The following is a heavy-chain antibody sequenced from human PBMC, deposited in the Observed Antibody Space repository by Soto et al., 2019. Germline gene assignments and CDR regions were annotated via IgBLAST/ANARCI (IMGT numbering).Heavy chain of an antibody. Sequence: QITLKESGPTQVKPTQTLTLTCTFSGFSLSTSGEGVGWIRQPPGKALEWLALIYWNDDKPYSPSLKNRLTVTKDASKNQVVLTMTNMHPVDTATYYCVHSKYTDFWSGYYSFYFDYWGQGTLVTVSS. CDR1: GFSLSTSGEG. V-gene: IGHV2-5*01. CDR3: VHSKYTDFWSGYYSFYFDY. CDR2: IYWNDDK. D-gene: IGHD3-3*01. J-gene: IGHJ4*02.